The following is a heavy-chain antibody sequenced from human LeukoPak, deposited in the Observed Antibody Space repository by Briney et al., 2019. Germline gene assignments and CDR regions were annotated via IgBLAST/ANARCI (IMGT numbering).Heavy chain of an antibody. Sequence: ASVKVSCKASGYTFTSCGISWVRQVPGQGLEWMGWISAYNGNTNYAQKLQGRVTMTTDTSTSTAYMELRSLRSDDTAVYYCARYWDLYYDSSGYYDYWGQGTLVTVSS. CDR3: ARYWDLYYDSSGYYDY. D-gene: IGHD3-22*01. CDR2: ISAYNGNT. CDR1: GYTFTSCG. J-gene: IGHJ4*02. V-gene: IGHV1-18*01.